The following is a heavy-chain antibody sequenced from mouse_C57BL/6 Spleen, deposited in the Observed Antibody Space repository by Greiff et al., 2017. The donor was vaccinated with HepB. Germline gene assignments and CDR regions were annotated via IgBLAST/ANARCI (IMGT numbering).Heavy chain of an antibody. Sequence: VQLMESGPGLVQPSQSLSITCTVSGFSLTSYGVHWVRQSPGKGLEWLGVIWSGGSTDYNAAFISRLSISKDNSKSQVFFKMNSLQADDRAIYYCARRGGSSGYDAMDYWGQGTSVTVSS. CDR2: IWSGGST. V-gene: IGHV2-2*01. CDR1: GFSLTSYG. D-gene: IGHD3-2*02. CDR3: ARRGGSSGYDAMDY. J-gene: IGHJ4*01.